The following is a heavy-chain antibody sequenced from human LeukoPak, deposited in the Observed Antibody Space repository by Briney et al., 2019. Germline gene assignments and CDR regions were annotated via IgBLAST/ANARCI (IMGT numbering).Heavy chain of an antibody. Sequence: ASVKVSCEASGYTFTSYGISWVRQAPGQGLEWMEWISAYNGNTNYAQKLQGRVTMTTDTSTSTAYMELRSLRSDDTAVYYCARDTAPTLYYYDSSGYYFPLDYWGQGTLVTVSS. J-gene: IGHJ4*02. CDR1: GYTFTSYG. CDR3: ARDTAPTLYYYDSSGYYFPLDY. D-gene: IGHD3-22*01. V-gene: IGHV1-18*01. CDR2: ISAYNGNT.